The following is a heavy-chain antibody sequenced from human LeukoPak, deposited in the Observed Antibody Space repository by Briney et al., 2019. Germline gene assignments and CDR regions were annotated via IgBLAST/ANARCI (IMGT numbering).Heavy chain of an antibody. D-gene: IGHD6-13*01. CDR1: GFTFSSYG. J-gene: IGHJ5*02. CDR2: ISYDGSNK. V-gene: IGHV3-30*18. CDR3: AKSEPGIAAAGST. Sequence: GGTLRLSCAASGFTFSSYGMSWVRQAPGKGLEWVAVISYDGSNKYYADSVKGRFTISRDNSKNTLYLQMNSLRAEDTAVYYCAKSEPGIAAAGSTWGQGTLVAVSS.